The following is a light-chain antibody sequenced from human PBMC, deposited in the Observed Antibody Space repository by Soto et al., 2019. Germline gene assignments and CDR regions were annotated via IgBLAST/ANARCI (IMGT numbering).Light chain of an antibody. V-gene: IGKV3-20*01. J-gene: IGKJ4*01. CDR1: QSVTGTS. Sequence: EIVLTQSPGTLSLSPGERATLSCRASQSVTGTSLAWYQQIPGRAPRLLIYGTSIRATGIPDRFSVSGSGTDFTLTISRLEPEYVAVYYCQQYGSSPLTFGGGTKIEIK. CDR3: QQYGSSPLT. CDR2: GTS.